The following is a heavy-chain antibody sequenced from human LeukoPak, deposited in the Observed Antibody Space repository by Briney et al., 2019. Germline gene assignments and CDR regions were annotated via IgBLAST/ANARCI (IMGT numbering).Heavy chain of an antibody. CDR3: ARFNTGSGWRDAFDI. J-gene: IGHJ3*02. V-gene: IGHV4-39*01. Sequence: SETLSLTCTVSGGSISSSSYYWGWIRQPPGKGLEWIGSIYYSGSTYYNPSLKSRVTISVDTSKNQFSLKLSSVTAADTAVYYCARFNTGSGWRDAFDIWGQGTMVTVSS. CDR2: IYYSGST. CDR1: GGSISSSSYY. D-gene: IGHD6-19*01.